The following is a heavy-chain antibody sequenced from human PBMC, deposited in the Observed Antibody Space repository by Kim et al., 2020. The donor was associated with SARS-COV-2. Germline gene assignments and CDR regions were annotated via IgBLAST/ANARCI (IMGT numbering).Heavy chain of an antibody. CDR3: ARASYTFGGPILWVDP. CDR1: GGSIMNDY. Sequence: SETLSLTCTVSGGSIMNDYWTWIRQPPGKGLEWIAYIHYSGSTDYNPSLKSRVTISIDTSRNQFSLKMTSVTAADTAVYYCARASYTFGGPILWVDPWG. J-gene: IGHJ5*02. CDR2: IHYSGST. V-gene: IGHV4-59*01. D-gene: IGHD3-16*01.